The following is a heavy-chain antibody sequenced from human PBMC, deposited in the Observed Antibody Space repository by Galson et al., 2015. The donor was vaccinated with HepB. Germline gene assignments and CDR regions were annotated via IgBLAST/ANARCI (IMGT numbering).Heavy chain of an antibody. V-gene: IGHV3-11*01. J-gene: IGHJ4*02. Sequence: SLRLSCAASGFTFSDYYMTWIRQTPGKGLEWLSYIAPSGSATYYADSARGRFTISRDNAENALYLQMNSLRAEDTAVYYCAKAPIVVVVAATIDYWGQGTLATVSS. D-gene: IGHD2-15*01. CDR1: GFTFSDYY. CDR2: IAPSGSAT. CDR3: AKAPIVVVVAATIDY.